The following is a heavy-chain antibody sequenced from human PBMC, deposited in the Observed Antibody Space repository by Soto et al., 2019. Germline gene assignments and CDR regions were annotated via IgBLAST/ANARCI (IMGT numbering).Heavy chain of an antibody. Sequence: QVQLVESGGGVVQPGRSLRLSCVASGFSFSNDGMHWVRQAPGKGLECVGVIWYDGSNKFYADSVKGRFTISRDNSKNTLYLQMNSLRAEDTAVYYCARAPYYDGSGYYSVYWYFDLWGRGTLVTVSS. V-gene: IGHV3-33*01. CDR2: IWYDGSNK. D-gene: IGHD3-22*01. J-gene: IGHJ2*01. CDR1: GFSFSNDG. CDR3: ARAPYYDGSGYYSVYWYFDL.